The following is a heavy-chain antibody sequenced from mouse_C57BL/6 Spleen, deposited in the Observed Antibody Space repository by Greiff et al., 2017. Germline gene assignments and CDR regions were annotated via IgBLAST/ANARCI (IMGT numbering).Heavy chain of an antibody. CDR1: GYTFTSYW. Sequence: QVQLQQPGAELVKPGASVKLSCKASGYTFTSYWMHWVKQRPGQGLEWIGMIPPNSGSTNYNEKFKSKATLTVDKSSSTAYMQLSSLTSEDSAVYYCARGGRDYYAMDYWGQGTSVTVSS. CDR3: ARGGRDYYAMDY. V-gene: IGHV1-64*01. D-gene: IGHD3-1*01. CDR2: IPPNSGST. J-gene: IGHJ4*01.